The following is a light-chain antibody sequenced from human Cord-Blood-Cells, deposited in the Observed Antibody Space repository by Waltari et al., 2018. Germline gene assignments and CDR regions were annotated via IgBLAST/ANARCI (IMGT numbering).Light chain of an antibody. CDR2: EVS. J-gene: IGLJ1*01. Sequence: QSALTQPASVSGSPGQSITISCTGTSSDVGSYNLVSWYQQHPGKAPKLMIYEVSKRPSGVSNRFSGSKSGNTASLTISGLQAEDEADYYCCSYAGSSTYVFRTGTKATVL. CDR1: SSDVGSYNL. CDR3: CSYAGSSTYV. V-gene: IGLV2-23*02.